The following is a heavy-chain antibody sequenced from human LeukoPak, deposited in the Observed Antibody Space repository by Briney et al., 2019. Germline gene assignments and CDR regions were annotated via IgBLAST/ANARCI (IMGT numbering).Heavy chain of an antibody. J-gene: IGHJ5*02. CDR3: ARDLAAAGLGS. CDR1: GFTFSSYG. CDR2: IWYDRSNK. D-gene: IGHD6-13*01. V-gene: IGHV3-33*01. Sequence: GGSLRLSCAASGFTFSSYGMHWVPQAPGERLEWVAVIWYDRSNKYYADSVKRRFTISRDNSKNTLYLQMNSLRAEDTAVYYCARDLAAAGLGSWGQGTLVTVSS.